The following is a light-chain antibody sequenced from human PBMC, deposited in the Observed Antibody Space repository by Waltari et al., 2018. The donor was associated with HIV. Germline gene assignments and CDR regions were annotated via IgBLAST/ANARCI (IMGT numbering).Light chain of an antibody. CDR2: RDN. CDR3: QVRDSSTVV. J-gene: IGLJ2*01. V-gene: IGLV3-9*01. CDR1: NIGRKN. Sequence: SYELTQPLSVSVALGQTATITCGGNNIGRKNGCWYQQKPGQAPVLIIYRDNTRPSGIPERFSGSNSGNTATLIISRAQAGDEADYYCQVRDSSTVVFGGGTNLTVL.